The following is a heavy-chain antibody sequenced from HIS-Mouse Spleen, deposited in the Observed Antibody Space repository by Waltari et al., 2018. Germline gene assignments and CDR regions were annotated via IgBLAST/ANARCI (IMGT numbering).Heavy chain of an antibody. D-gene: IGHD6-13*01. J-gene: IGHJ2*01. CDR2: IYYSGRT. CDR3: AREIPYSSSWYDWYFDL. Sequence: QLQLQESGPGLVKPSETLSLTCTVSGGSISSSSYYWGWIRQPPGKGLEWIGGIYYSGRTYYNPSLTSRVTISVDTSKNQVSLKLSSVTAADTAVYYCAREIPYSSSWYDWYFDLWGRGTLVTVSS. CDR1: GGSISSSSYY. V-gene: IGHV4-39*07.